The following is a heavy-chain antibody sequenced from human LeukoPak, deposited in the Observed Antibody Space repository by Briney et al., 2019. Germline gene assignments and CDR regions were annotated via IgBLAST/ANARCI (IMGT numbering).Heavy chain of an antibody. D-gene: IGHD6-13*01. CDR1: GFTFSNFG. V-gene: IGHV3-21*01. J-gene: IGHJ5*02. CDR3: ARDFKAASGTDWFDP. Sequence: EGSLRLSCAASGFTFSNFGMNWVRQAPGKGLEWVSSISSSGTYMYYADSLKGRFTISRDNAKNSLYLQMNSLRAEDTAVYYCARDFKAASGTDWFDPWGQGTLVTVSS. CDR2: ISSSGTYM.